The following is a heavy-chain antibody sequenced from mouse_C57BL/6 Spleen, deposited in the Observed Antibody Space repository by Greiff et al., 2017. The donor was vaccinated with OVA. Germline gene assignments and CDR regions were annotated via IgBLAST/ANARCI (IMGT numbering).Heavy chain of an antibody. CDR2: IDPENGDT. J-gene: IGHJ2*01. CDR1: GFNIKDDY. CDR3: TTLYYGNFDY. D-gene: IGHD2-1*01. V-gene: IGHV14-4*01. Sequence: EVKLMESGAELVRPGASVKLSCTASGFNIKDDYMHWVKQRPEQGLEWIGWIDPENGDTEYASKFQGKATITADTSSNTAYLQLSSLTSEDTAVYYCTTLYYGNFDYWGQGTTLTVSS.